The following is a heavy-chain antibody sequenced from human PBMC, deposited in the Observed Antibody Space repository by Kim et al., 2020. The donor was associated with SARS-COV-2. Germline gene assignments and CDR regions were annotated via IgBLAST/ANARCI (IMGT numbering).Heavy chain of an antibody. Sequence: GRFTISRDNSKNTLYLQMNSLRAEDTAVYYCARDPENYDILTGYDYYFDYWGQGTLVTVSS. J-gene: IGHJ4*02. D-gene: IGHD3-9*01. V-gene: IGHV3-64*04. CDR3: ARDPENYDILTGYDYYFDY.